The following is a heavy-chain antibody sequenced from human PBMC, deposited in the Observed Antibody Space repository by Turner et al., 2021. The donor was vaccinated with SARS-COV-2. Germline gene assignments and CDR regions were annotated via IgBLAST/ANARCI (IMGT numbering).Heavy chain of an antibody. CDR1: GGSISSSSYC. J-gene: IGHJ4*02. V-gene: IGHV4-39*01. Sequence: QLQLQESGPGLVKPSATLSLTCTVPGGSISSSSYCWGWIRQPPGKGLEWIGSMYYRGSTYYNPSLKSRVTISVDTSKNQFSLKLSSVTAADTAVYYCARSRVSGVDDYWGQGTLVTVSS. D-gene: IGHD3-3*01. CDR3: ARSRVSGVDDY. CDR2: MYYRGST.